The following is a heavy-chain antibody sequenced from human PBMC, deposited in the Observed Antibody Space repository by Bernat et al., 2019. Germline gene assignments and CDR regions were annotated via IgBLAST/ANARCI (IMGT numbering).Heavy chain of an antibody. J-gene: IGHJ3*02. CDR1: GFTFSSYG. V-gene: IGHV3-33*01. CDR2: IWYDGSNK. Sequence: QVQLVESGGGVVQPGRSLRLSCAASGFTFSSYGMHWVRQAPGKGLEWVAVIWYDGSNKYYADSVKGRFTISRDNSKNTLYLQMNSLRAEDTAVYYCARGWRLTYGDFDDDAFDIWGQGTMVTVSS. D-gene: IGHD4-17*01. CDR3: ARGWRLTYGDFDDDAFDI.